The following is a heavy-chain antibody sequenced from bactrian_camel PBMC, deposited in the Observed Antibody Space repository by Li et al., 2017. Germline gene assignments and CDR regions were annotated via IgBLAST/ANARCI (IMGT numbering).Heavy chain of an antibody. CDR2: INSSGRST. Sequence: DVQLVESGGDLVRPGGSLRLSCAASGFTFSDYTMTWVRQAPGKGLEWVSDINSSGRSTNYADSVKGRFAISRDNVKNTVDLQMNSLKSEDTALYYCTTRGDLEYWGQGTQVTVS. V-gene: IGHV3S40*01. J-gene: IGHJ4*01. CDR3: TTRGDLEY. CDR1: GFTFSDYT.